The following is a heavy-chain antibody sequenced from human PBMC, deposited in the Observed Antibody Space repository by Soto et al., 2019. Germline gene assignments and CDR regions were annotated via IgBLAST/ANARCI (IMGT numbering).Heavy chain of an antibody. Sequence: ESGGGVVQPGKSLRLSCAASGFSFSTYAMYWVRQAPGKGLEWVSVISYDGRNKYYGEAMKGRFTMSRDNSKNTLYLQMNSLRAEDTAVYYCAKGGLKVTTSYYDSWGQGTVVTVSS. J-gene: IGHJ4*02. CDR2: ISYDGRNK. CDR1: GFSFSTYA. D-gene: IGHD4-17*01. V-gene: IGHV3-30*18. CDR3: AKGGLKVTTSYYDS.